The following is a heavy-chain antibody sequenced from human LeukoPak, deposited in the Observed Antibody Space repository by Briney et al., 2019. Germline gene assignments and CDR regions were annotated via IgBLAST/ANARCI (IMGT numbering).Heavy chain of an antibody. Sequence: ASVKVSCKASGYTFTNYGITWVRQAPGQGVEWMGWISAYNGDTNYAQRFQGRITMTTDTSTTTAYMELRSLRSDDTAVYYCATLGDVLRLFPLISLDGMDVWGQGTTVTVSS. V-gene: IGHV1-18*01. J-gene: IGHJ6*02. CDR3: ATLGDVLRLFPLISLDGMDV. D-gene: IGHD3-3*01. CDR1: GYTFTNYG. CDR2: ISAYNGDT.